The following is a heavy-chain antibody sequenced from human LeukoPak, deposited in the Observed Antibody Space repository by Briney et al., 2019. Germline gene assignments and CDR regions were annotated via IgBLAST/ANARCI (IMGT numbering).Heavy chain of an antibody. D-gene: IGHD3-3*01. CDR3: ARGGYDFWSGYQYGPFDY. J-gene: IGHJ4*02. V-gene: IGHV4-31*03. CDR1: GGSISSGGYY. Sequence: SETLSLTCTVSGGSISSGGYYWSWIRQHPGKGLEWIGYIYYSGSTYYNPSLKSRATISVDTSKNRFSLKLSSVTAADTAVYYCARGGYDFWSGYQYGPFDYWGQGTLVTVSS. CDR2: IYYSGST.